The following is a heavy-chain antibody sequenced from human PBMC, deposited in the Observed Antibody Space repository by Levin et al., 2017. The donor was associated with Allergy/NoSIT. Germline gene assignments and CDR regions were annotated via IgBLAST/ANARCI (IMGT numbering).Heavy chain of an antibody. Sequence: PGGSLRLSCAASGFTFSSYSMNWVRQAPGKGLEWVSSISSSSSYIYYADSVKGRFTISRDNAKHSLYLQMNSLRAEDTAVYYCARGRYCSGGSCYGRYFDYWGQGTLVTVSS. V-gene: IGHV3-21*01. J-gene: IGHJ4*02. CDR1: GFTFSSYS. CDR2: ISSSSSYI. D-gene: IGHD2-15*01. CDR3: ARGRYCSGGSCYGRYFDY.